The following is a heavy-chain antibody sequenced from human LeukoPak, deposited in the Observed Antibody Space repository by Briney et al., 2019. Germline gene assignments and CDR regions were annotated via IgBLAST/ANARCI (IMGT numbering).Heavy chain of an antibody. Sequence: GGSLRLSCAASGLTFSSYDMGWVRQAPGKGLEWVAFIRSDGSNKYYADSVKGRFTISRDSPKNTLYLQMNSPRAEDTAVYYCAKDHDSSGFDYWGQGTLVTVSS. D-gene: IGHD3-22*01. J-gene: IGHJ4*02. V-gene: IGHV3-30*02. CDR2: IRSDGSNK. CDR3: AKDHDSSGFDY. CDR1: GLTFSSYD.